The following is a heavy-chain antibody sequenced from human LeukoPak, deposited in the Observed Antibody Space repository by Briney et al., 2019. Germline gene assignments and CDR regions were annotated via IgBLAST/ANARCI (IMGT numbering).Heavy chain of an antibody. CDR3: ARRVEGYCSGGSCYRVRGYYYYMDV. CDR1: GYTFTSYG. J-gene: IGHJ6*03. D-gene: IGHD2-15*01. V-gene: IGHV1-18*01. CDR2: ISAYNGNT. Sequence: ASVKVSCKASGYTFTSYGISWVRQAPGQGLEWMGWISAYNGNTNYAQKLQGRVTMTTDTSTSTAYMELSRLRSDDTAVYYCARRVEGYCSGGSCYRVRGYYYYMDVWGKGTTVTVSS.